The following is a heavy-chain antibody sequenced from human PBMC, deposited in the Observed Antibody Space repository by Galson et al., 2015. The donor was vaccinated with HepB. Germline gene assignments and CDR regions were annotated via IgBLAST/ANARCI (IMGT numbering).Heavy chain of an antibody. CDR3: AADSSRGNAFDI. D-gene: IGHD3-16*01. V-gene: IGHV1-58*02. CDR2: IVVGSGNT. Sequence: SVKVSCKASGFTFTSCAMQWARQARGQRLEWIGWIVVGSGNTNYAQKFQERVTITRDMSTSTAYMELSSLRSEDTAVYYCAADSSRGNAFDIWGQGTMVTVSS. CDR1: GFTFTSCA. J-gene: IGHJ3*02.